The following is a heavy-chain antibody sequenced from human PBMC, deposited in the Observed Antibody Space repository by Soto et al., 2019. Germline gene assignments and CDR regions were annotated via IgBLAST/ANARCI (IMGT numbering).Heavy chain of an antibody. CDR3: ARAESSSWHNFDY. Sequence: QVQLVESGGGVVQPGRSLRLSCAASGFTFSRYAMHWVRQAPGKGLEWVAVMSYDGSNKYYADSVKGRFTISRDNFKNTLYLQMNSLRAEDTAVYYCARAESSSWHNFDYWGQGTLVTVSS. V-gene: IGHV3-30-3*01. CDR1: GFTFSRYA. CDR2: MSYDGSNK. D-gene: IGHD6-13*01. J-gene: IGHJ4*02.